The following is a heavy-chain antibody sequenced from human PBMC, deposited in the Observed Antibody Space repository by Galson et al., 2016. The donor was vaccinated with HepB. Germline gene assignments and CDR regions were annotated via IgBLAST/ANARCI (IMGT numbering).Heavy chain of an antibody. D-gene: IGHD6-19*01. V-gene: IGHV5-51*01. J-gene: IGHJ6*02. Sequence: QSGAEVKQPGESLKISCKGSGYSFSTYWNGWVRQVPGKGLEWMGIIYPGDSDTKYSPSFQGQVTISADESRSAAFLQWNSLKASDTAMYYCVRLPLVSGKRYYGVDVWGQGTTVTVSS. CDR1: GYSFSTYW. CDR2: IYPGDSDT. CDR3: VRLPLVSGKRYYGVDV.